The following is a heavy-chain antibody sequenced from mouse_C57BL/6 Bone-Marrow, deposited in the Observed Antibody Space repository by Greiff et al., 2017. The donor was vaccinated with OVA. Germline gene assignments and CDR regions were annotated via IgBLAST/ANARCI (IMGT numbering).Heavy chain of an antibody. V-gene: IGHV6-3*01. J-gene: IGHJ3*01. CDR3: TEYYGSLAWFAY. CDR2: IRLKSDNYAT. Sequence: EVKLVESGGGLVQPGGSMKLSCVASGFTFSNYWMNWVRQSPEKGLEWVAQIRLKSDNYATHYAESVKGRFTISRDDSKSSVYLQMNNLRAEDTGIYYCTEYYGSLAWFAYWGQGTLVTVSA. D-gene: IGHD1-1*01. CDR1: GFTFSNYW.